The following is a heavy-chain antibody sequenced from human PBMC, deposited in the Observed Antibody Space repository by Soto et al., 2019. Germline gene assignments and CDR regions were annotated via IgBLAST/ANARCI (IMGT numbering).Heavy chain of an antibody. CDR3: ARLVGAAAGRFDP. Sequence: QEQLVESGGGVVQPGTSLRLSCVASGFTFNSYGMHWGRQAPGKGLEWVAAIWLDGSDKYYADSVKGRFTISRDNSKNTLYLQMSSLRAEDRGVYYCARLVGAAAGRFDPWGQGTLVIVS. D-gene: IGHD6-13*01. CDR1: GFTFNSYG. J-gene: IGHJ5*02. V-gene: IGHV3-33*01. CDR2: IWLDGSDK.